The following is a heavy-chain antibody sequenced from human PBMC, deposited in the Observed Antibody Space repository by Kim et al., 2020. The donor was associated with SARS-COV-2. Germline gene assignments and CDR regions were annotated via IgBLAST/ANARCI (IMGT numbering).Heavy chain of an antibody. V-gene: IGHV3-30*03. D-gene: IGHD6-13*01. CDR3: ARAAGSSWYSESDF. J-gene: IGHJ4*02. Sequence: GSLRLSCAASGFDFTSHALHWVRQAPGKGLDWVAVISYDGKNAFYGDSVKGRFTISRDDSKNTVYLQMNSLRPDDTAFYYCARAAGSSWYSESDFWGQG. CDR2: ISYDGKNA. CDR1: GFDFTSHA.